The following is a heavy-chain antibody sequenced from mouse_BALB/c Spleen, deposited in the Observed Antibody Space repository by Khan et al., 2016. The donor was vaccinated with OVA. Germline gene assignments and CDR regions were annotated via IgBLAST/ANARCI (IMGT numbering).Heavy chain of an antibody. D-gene: IGHD1-1*01. CDR3: VRRIYSNGSVYFDF. V-gene: IGHV8-12*01. J-gene: IGHJ2*01. CDR2: IYWDDEK. CDR1: GFSLSTSGMG. Sequence: QVTLKESGPGILQPSQTLSLTCSFSGFSLSTSGMGVSWLRQPSGEGLEWLAHIYWDDEKRYNPSLKSRLTISKNSSRNQAFLRITSVDTADTATYYCVRRIYSNGSVYFDFWGQGTTLTVSS.